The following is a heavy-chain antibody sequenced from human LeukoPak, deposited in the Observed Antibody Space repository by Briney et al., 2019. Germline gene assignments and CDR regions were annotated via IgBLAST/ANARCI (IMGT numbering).Heavy chain of an antibody. J-gene: IGHJ6*03. Sequence: SVKVSCKASGGTFSSYAISWVRQAPGQGLEWMGGIIPIFGTANYAQKFQGRVTITADESTSTAFMELSSLRSEDTAVYYCARGGYYDFWSGRKYYYYYYYMDVWGKGTTVTVSS. CDR3: ARGGYYDFWSGRKYYYYYYYMDV. V-gene: IGHV1-69*13. D-gene: IGHD3-3*01. CDR1: GGTFSSYA. CDR2: IIPIFGTA.